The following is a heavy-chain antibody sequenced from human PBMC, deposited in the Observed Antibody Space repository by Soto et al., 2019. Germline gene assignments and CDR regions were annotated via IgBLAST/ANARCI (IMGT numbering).Heavy chain of an antibody. D-gene: IGHD1-26*01. CDR1: GGSISSGGYS. CDR3: ARLVGATLGYFDY. J-gene: IGHJ4*02. Sequence: QLQLQESGSGLVNPSQTLSLTCAVSGGSISSGGYSWSWIRQPPGKGLEWIGYIYHSGSTYYNPSLKSRVTISVDRSKNQFSLKLSSVTAADTAVYYCARLVGATLGYFDYWGQGTLVTVSS. CDR2: IYHSGST. V-gene: IGHV4-30-2*01.